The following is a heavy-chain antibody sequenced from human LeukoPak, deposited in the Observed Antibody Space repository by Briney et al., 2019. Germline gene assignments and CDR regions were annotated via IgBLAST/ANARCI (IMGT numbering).Heavy chain of an antibody. Sequence: PGRSLRLSCVVSGFNSEDHAMHWVRQAPGKGLEWVSGIYWSSSGTGYADSVKGRFTVSRDNSKNTLYLQMNSLRAEDTAVYYCARAPGGSPSPIDYWGQGALVTVSS. D-gene: IGHD3-16*01. J-gene: IGHJ4*02. CDR3: ARAPGGSPSPIDY. CDR2: IYWSSSGT. CDR1: GFNSEDHA. V-gene: IGHV3-9*02.